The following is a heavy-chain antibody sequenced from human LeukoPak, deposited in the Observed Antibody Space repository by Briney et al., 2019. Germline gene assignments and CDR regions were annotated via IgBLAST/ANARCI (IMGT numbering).Heavy chain of an antibody. J-gene: IGHJ6*02. CDR2: ISSIGSTI. V-gene: IGHV3-48*03. Sequence: PGGSLRLSCAASGFTFSSYEMNWVRQAPGKGLEWVSYISSIGSTIYYADSVKGRFTISRDNAKNSLYLQMNSLRAEDTAVYYCARDGAVRGVNYCYYGMDVWGQGTTVTVSS. D-gene: IGHD3-10*01. CDR1: GFTFSSYE. CDR3: ARDGAVRGVNYCYYGMDV.